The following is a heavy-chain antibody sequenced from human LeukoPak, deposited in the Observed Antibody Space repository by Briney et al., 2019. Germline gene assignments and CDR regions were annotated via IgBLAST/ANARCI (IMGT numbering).Heavy chain of an antibody. V-gene: IGHV3-48*03. CDR2: ISSSGSTI. CDR1: GFTFSSYE. CDR3: ARVPNYGSGSFYYYYYYYMDV. D-gene: IGHD3-10*01. Sequence: QSGGSLRLSCAASGFTFSSYEMNWVRQAPGKGLEWVSYISSSGSTIYYADSVKGRFTISRDNAKNSLYLQMNSLRAEDTAVYYCARVPNYGSGSFYYYYYYYMDVWGKGTTVTISS. J-gene: IGHJ6*03.